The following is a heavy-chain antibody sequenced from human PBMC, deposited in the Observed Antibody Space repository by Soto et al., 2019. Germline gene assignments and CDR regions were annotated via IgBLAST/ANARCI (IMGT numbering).Heavy chain of an antibody. CDR2: ISSSSSYI. J-gene: IGHJ4*02. Sequence: GGSLRLSCAASGFTFSSYSMNWVRQAPGKGLEWVSSISSSSSYIYYADSVKGRFTISRDNAKNSLYLQMNSLRAEDTAVYYCAREYCSGGSCYRKAYYFDYWGQGTLVTVPQ. CDR3: AREYCSGGSCYRKAYYFDY. CDR1: GFTFSSYS. V-gene: IGHV3-21*01. D-gene: IGHD2-15*01.